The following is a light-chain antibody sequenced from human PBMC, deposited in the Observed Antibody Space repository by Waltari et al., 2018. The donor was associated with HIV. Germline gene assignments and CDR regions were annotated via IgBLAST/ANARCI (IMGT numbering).Light chain of an antibody. V-gene: IGKV1-39*01. CDR2: AAF. J-gene: IGKJ5*01. Sequence: DIEMTQSPSSLSASVGDSVTITCRASQGISRYLNWYQQKPGKAPTLLIFAAFDLQSGVPSRFSGRGSGTDFTLSISRLHPEDFATYYCQQSYNSPITFGQGTRLDIK. CDR1: QGISRY. CDR3: QQSYNSPIT.